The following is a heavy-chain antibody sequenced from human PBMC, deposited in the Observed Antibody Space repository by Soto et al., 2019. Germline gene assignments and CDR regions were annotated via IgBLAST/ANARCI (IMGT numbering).Heavy chain of an antibody. Sequence: SETLSLTCAVSGGSISSSNWWSWVRQPPGKGLEWIGEIYHSGSTNYNPSLKSRVTISVDKSKNRFSLKLSSVTAADTAVYYCASAVAGIGGLDVWGQGTTVTVSS. D-gene: IGHD6-19*01. CDR1: GGSISSSNW. V-gene: IGHV4-4*02. CDR3: ASAVAGIGGLDV. CDR2: IYHSGST. J-gene: IGHJ6*02.